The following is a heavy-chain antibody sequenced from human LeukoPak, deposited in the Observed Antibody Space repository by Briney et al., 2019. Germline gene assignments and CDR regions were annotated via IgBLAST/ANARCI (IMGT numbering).Heavy chain of an antibody. CDR1: GGSFSGYY. Sequence: PSETLSLTCAVYGGSFSGYYWSWIRQPPGKGLEWIGEINHSGSTNYNPSLKSRVTISVDTSKNQFSLKLSSVTAADTAVYYCARVGSSWYGYFQHWGQGTLVTVSS. V-gene: IGHV4-34*01. CDR2: INHSGST. D-gene: IGHD6-13*01. CDR3: ARVGSSWYGYFQH. J-gene: IGHJ1*01.